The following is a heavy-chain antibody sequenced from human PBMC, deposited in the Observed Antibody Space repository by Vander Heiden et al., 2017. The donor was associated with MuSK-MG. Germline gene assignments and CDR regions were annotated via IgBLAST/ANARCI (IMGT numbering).Heavy chain of an antibody. CDR1: GYTFTSYY. V-gene: IGHV1-46*03. J-gene: IGHJ4*02. D-gene: IGHD6-19*01. CDR3: ARAPLGYSSGWYPPGDY. CDR2: INPSGGST. Sequence: QVQLVLSGAEVKKPGASGKVSCTASGYTFTSYYMHWVRQAPGQGLEWMGIINPSGGSTSYAQKFQGRVTMTRDTSTSTVYMELSSLRSEDTAVYYCARAPLGYSSGWYPPGDYWGQGTLVTVSS.